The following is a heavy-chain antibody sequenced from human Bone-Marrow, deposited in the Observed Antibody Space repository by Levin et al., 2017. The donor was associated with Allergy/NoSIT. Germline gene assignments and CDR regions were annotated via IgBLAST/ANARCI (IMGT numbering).Heavy chain of an antibody. D-gene: IGHD3-10*01. CDR2: LYNGDRT. CDR1: GSMSWVRQ. Sequence: GESLKISCTASGSMSWVRQMSWVRQAPGKGLEFVSVLYNGDRTFYAESLKGRFTMSRDSSKNTVYLDMSNLRSEDTAVYYCATDEGFGALWGQGTLVTVSS. V-gene: IGHV3-66*02. J-gene: IGHJ4*02. CDR3: ATDEGFGAL.